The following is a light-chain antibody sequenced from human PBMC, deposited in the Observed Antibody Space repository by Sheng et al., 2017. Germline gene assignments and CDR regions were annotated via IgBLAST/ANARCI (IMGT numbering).Light chain of an antibody. Sequence: DIQMTQSPSSLSASVGDRVTITCRASQSINNYLNWYQQKPGKAPKLLIFHSSSLQSGAPFRFSGSGSGTDFTLTISSLQPEDFATYYCQQVTIYPYTFGQGTKLEIK. CDR2: HSS. CDR3: QQVTIYPYT. V-gene: IGKV1-39*01. J-gene: IGKJ2*01. CDR1: QSINNY.